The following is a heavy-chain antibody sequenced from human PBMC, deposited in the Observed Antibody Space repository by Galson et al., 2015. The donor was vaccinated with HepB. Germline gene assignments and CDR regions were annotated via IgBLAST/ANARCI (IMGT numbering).Heavy chain of an antibody. D-gene: IGHD5-18*01. J-gene: IGHJ4*02. CDR2: ISSNGGST. Sequence: SLRLSCEASGFTFSSSAMHWVRQAPGKGLEYVSAISSNGGSTYYADSVQDRFTISRDNSKNTLYLQMSSLRAEDTAVYYCGPPGKNTAMVFDYWGQGTLVTVSS. CDR3: GPPGKNTAMVFDY. CDR1: GFTFSSSA. V-gene: IGHV3-64D*06.